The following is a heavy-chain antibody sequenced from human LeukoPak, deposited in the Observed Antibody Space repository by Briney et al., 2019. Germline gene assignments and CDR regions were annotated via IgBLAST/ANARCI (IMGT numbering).Heavy chain of an antibody. J-gene: IGHJ4*02. V-gene: IGHV3-30*04. CDR2: IWYDGSNK. CDR1: GFTFSCYA. CDR3: ARDRSPYTIAAAGTVDY. Sequence: GGSLRLSCAASGFTFSCYAMHWVRQAPGKGLEWVAVIWYDGSNKYYADSVKGRFTISRDNSKNTLYLQMNSLRAEDTAVYYCARDRSPYTIAAAGTVDYWGQGTPVTVSS. D-gene: IGHD6-13*01.